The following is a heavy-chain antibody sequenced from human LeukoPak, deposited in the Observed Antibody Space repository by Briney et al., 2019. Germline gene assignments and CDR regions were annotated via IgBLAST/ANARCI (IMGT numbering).Heavy chain of an antibody. CDR1: GGSFSGYY. Sequence: SETLSLTCAVYGGSFSGYYGSWIRQPPGKGLEWIGEINHSGSTNYNPSLKSRVTISVDTSKNQFSLKLSSVTAADTAVYYCARGRVLRFLEWLPNYYYYYMDVWGKGTTVTVSS. D-gene: IGHD3-3*01. V-gene: IGHV4-34*01. CDR2: INHSGST. J-gene: IGHJ6*03. CDR3: ARGRVLRFLEWLPNYYYYYMDV.